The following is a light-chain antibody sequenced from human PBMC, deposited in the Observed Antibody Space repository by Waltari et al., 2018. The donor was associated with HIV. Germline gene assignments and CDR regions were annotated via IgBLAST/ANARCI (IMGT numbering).Light chain of an antibody. Sequence: QSELTQSPSASGTPGQRIPISCSGSSSHIQSNYVFWYKQFPGTNPKVLSYKDNERPSGVPDRISGSQSGTSASLLISGVRSDDEADYYCAVWDESLDGWLFGGGTKLTVL. CDR2: KDN. J-gene: IGLJ3*02. CDR3: AVWDESLDGWL. CDR1: SSHIQSNY. V-gene: IGLV1-47*01.